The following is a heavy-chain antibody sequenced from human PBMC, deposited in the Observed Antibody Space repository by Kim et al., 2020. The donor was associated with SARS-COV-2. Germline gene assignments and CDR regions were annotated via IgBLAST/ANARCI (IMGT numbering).Heavy chain of an antibody. Sequence: GGSLRLSCAASGFTVSSNYMSWVRQAPGKGLEWVSVIYSGGSTYYADSVKGRFTISRDNSKNTLYLQMNSLRAEDTAVYYCARVLYGDYRFDYWGQGTLVTVSS. CDR1: GFTVSSNY. V-gene: IGHV3-66*01. CDR3: ARVLYGDYRFDY. CDR2: IYSGGST. D-gene: IGHD4-17*01. J-gene: IGHJ4*02.